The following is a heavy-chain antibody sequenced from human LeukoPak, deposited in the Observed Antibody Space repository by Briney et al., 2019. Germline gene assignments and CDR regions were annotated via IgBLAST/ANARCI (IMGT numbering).Heavy chain of an antibody. CDR2: ISYDGSNK. D-gene: IGHD6-13*01. CDR3: VKDLGIAAAGGH. J-gene: IGHJ4*02. V-gene: IGHV3-30-3*01. CDR1: GFTFSSYA. Sequence: PGGSLRLSCAASGFTFSSYAMHWVRQAPGKGLEWVAVISYDGSNKYYADSVKGRFTISRDNSKNTLYLQMSSLRAEDTAVYYCVKDLGIAAAGGHWGQGTLVTVSS.